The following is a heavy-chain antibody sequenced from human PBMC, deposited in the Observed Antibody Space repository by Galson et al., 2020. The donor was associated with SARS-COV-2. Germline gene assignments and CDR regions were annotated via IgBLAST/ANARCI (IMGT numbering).Heavy chain of an antibody. CDR1: DFSLSTSGMC. V-gene: IGHV2-70*11. Sequence: SGPTLVKPTQTLTLTCTFSDFSLSTSGMCVSWIRQPQGKALEWLARIDWDDDKYYSTSLKTRLTISKDTSKNQVLLTMTNMDPVDTATYFCARTNLRAGSYYFDYWGPGTLVTVSS. CDR2: IDWDDDK. J-gene: IGHJ4*02. CDR3: ARTNLRAGSYYFDY. D-gene: IGHD6-19*01.